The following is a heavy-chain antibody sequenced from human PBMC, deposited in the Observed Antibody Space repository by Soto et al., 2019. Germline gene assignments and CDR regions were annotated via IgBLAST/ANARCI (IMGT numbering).Heavy chain of an antibody. D-gene: IGHD3-3*01. Sequence: GASLKVSCKVSAYTLTELSMYSVRQAPGKGLEWLGVFDPEDGETIYAQKFQGRVTMTEDTSTDTAYMELSSLRSEDTAVYYCATWGKFFPIFGVAKPPTPYYYYGMDVWGQGTTVTVSS. J-gene: IGHJ6*02. CDR1: AYTLTELS. V-gene: IGHV1-24*01. CDR2: FDPEDGET. CDR3: ATWGKFFPIFGVAKPPTPYYYYGMDV.